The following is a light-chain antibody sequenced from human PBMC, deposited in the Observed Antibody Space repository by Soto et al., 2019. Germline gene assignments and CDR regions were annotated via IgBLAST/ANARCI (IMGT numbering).Light chain of an antibody. CDR1: SSNIGKNY. V-gene: IGLV1-51*02. J-gene: IGLJ2*01. Sequence: QSVLTQPPSVSAAPGQKVTISCSGSSSNIGKNYVSWYQQLPGTAPKLLIYENNKRPSGIPDRFSGSKSGTSATLGITGLQTGDDADYYCGTWDSSLSAVVFGGGTKLTVL. CDR3: GTWDSSLSAVV. CDR2: ENN.